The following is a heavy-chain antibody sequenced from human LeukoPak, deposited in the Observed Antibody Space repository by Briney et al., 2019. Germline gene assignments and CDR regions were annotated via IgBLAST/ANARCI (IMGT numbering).Heavy chain of an antibody. V-gene: IGHV3-7*01. J-gene: IGHJ4*02. Sequence: GGSLRLSCAASGFTFSSYWMTWVRQAPGKGLEWVANIKQDGSEKYYVGSVEGRFTISRDNAKNSLYLQMNSLRSEDTAVYYCAKGWWYWREWGQGTLVTVSS. D-gene: IGHD2-15*01. CDR2: IKQDGSEK. CDR1: GFTFSSYW. CDR3: AKGWWYWRE.